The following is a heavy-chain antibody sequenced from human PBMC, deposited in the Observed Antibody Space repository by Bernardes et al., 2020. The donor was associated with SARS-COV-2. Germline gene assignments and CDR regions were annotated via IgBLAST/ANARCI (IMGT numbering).Heavy chain of an antibody. D-gene: IGHD2-2*01. J-gene: IGHJ6*02. CDR2: IKQDGSEK. Sequence: GGSLRLSCAASGFTFSSYWMSWVRQAPGKGLEWVANIKQDGSEKYYVDSVKGRFTISRDNAKNSLYLQMNSLRAEDTAVYYCARDSLVLPAAYYYYGMDVWGQGTTVTVSS. CDR3: ARDSLVLPAAYYYYGMDV. V-gene: IGHV3-7*01. CDR1: GFTFSSYW.